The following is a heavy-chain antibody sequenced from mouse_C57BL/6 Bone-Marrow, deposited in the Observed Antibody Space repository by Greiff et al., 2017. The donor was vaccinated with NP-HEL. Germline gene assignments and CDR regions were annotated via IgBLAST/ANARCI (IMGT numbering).Heavy chain of an antibody. J-gene: IGHJ3*01. CDR3: AQSLYYYGSSYPAWFAY. V-gene: IGHV14-2*01. D-gene: IGHD1-1*01. Sequence: EVKVVESGAELVKPGASVKLSCTASGFNIKDYYMHWVKQRTEQGLEWIGRIDPEDGETKYAPKFQGKATITADTSSNTAYLQLSSLTSEDTAVYYCAQSLYYYGSSYPAWFAYWGQGTLVTVSA. CDR1: GFNIKDYY. CDR2: IDPEDGET.